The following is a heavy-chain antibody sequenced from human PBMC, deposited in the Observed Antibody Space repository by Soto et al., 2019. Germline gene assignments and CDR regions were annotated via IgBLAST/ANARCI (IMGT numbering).Heavy chain of an antibody. CDR1: GFTFSRFR. CDR3: ARDLSSWLDAFDI. Sequence: GGSLRLSCVASGFTFSRFRMNWVRQAPGKGLEWVSYISGSSMSIYYADSLKGRFTISRDNAKNSLFLQMNSLRAEDTAVYYCARDLSSWLDAFDIWGQGTMVTVSS. V-gene: IGHV3-21*01. CDR2: ISGSSMSI. D-gene: IGHD6-19*01. J-gene: IGHJ3*02.